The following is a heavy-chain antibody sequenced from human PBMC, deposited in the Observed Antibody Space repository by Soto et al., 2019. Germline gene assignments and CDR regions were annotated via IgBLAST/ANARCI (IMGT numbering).Heavy chain of an antibody. V-gene: IGHV4-59*01. CDR3: ASTSPHGDTPLDD. CDR1: GGSISSYY. Sequence: SETLSLTCTVSGGSISSYYWSWIRQPPGKGLEWIGNIYYSGSTNYNPYLKSRVTISVDTSKNQFSLKLSSVTAAATDVYYCASTSPHGDTPLDDWGQGTLVTVSS. D-gene: IGHD4-17*01. J-gene: IGHJ4*02. CDR2: IYYSGST.